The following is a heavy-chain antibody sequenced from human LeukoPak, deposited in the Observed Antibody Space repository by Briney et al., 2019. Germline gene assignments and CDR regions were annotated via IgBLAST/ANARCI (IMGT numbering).Heavy chain of an antibody. Sequence: GGSLRLSCSASGFTFSRHSMNWVRQAPGKGLEYVSAISGNGESTYYADSVKDRFSISRDNSKNTLYLQMRSLRDEDTAVYYCVRNYYATSADYAYWGQGTLVTVSS. D-gene: IGHD3-22*01. J-gene: IGHJ4*02. CDR1: GFTFSRHS. CDR2: ISGNGEST. V-gene: IGHV3-64D*06. CDR3: VRNYYATSADYAY.